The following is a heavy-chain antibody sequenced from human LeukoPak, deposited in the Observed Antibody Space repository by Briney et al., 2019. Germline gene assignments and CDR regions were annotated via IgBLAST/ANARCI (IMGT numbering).Heavy chain of an antibody. V-gene: IGHV3-7*01. J-gene: IGHJ4*02. D-gene: IGHD2-2*01. CDR1: GFYFSGFS. Sequence: GGSLSLSCVVSGFYFSGFSMSWVRQAPGKGLEWVAIMEEHGSEIFYVDSVKGRFIISRDNATNSLYLQMNNLRAEDTAVYYCARPRGCGSARCNNFDYWGQGTLVTVSS. CDR3: ARPRGCGSARCNNFDY. CDR2: MEEHGSEI.